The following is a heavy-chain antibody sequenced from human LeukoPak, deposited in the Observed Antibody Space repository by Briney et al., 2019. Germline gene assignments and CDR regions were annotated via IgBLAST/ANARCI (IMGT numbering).Heavy chain of an antibody. D-gene: IGHD6-13*01. V-gene: IGHV3-21*01. CDR1: GFTFSSYV. CDR2: ISSSSTYI. CDR3: ARNRYGSSLDAFDI. Sequence: PGGSLRLSCGASGFTFSSYVMSWVRQAPGKGLEWVSSISSSSTYIYYADSVKGRFTISRDNAKNSLHLQMNSLRAEDTAVYYCARNRYGSSLDAFDIWGQGTVVTVSS. J-gene: IGHJ3*02.